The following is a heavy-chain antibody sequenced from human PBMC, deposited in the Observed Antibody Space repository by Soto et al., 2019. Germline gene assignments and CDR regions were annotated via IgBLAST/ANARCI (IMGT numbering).Heavy chain of an antibody. CDR3: ARDNVVLLRGYYYYYGMDV. Sequence: PGGSLRLSCAASGFTFSSYGMHWVRQAPGKGLEWVAVIWYDGSNKYYADSVKGRFTISRDNSKNTLYLQMNSLRAEDTAVYYCARDNVVLLRGYYYYYGMDVWGQGTTVTVYS. V-gene: IGHV3-33*01. J-gene: IGHJ6*02. CDR1: GFTFSSYG. CDR2: IWYDGSNK. D-gene: IGHD2-8*01.